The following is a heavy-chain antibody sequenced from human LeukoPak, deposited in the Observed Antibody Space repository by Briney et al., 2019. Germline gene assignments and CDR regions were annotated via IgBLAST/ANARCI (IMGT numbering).Heavy chain of an antibody. CDR1: GFTFSSYS. Sequence: GGSLRLSCAASGFTFSSYSMKWVRQAPGKGLEWVSSISSSSSYIYYADSVKGRFTISRDNAKNSLYLQMNSLRAEDTAVYYCARGFSERAVAGSTADYWGQGTLVTVSS. J-gene: IGHJ4*02. V-gene: IGHV3-21*01. CDR3: ARGFSERAVAGSTADY. CDR2: ISSSSSYI. D-gene: IGHD6-19*01.